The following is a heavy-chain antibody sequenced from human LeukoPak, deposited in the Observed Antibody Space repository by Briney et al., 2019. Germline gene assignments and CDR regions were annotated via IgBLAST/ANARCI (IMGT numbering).Heavy chain of an antibody. Sequence: NPSETLSLTCTVSGGSFSSYHWTWLRQSAGKGLEWIGRIHTRGTFNYNPSLQSRVTMSVDTTKNHFSLKVISATAADTAVYYCARESTTVGAIGAFDIWGQGTMVTVSS. J-gene: IGHJ3*02. V-gene: IGHV4-4*07. CDR2: IHTRGTF. D-gene: IGHD1-26*01. CDR3: ARESTTVGAIGAFDI. CDR1: GGSFSSYH.